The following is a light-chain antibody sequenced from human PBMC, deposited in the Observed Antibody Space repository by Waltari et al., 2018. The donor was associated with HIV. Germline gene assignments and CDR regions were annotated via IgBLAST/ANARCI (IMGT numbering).Light chain of an antibody. CDR2: DNN. CDR3: GTWDNSLKTVV. J-gene: IGLJ2*01. V-gene: IGLV1-51*01. CDR1: SSNIGNNF. Sequence: QSVLTQPPSVSAAPGQTVSISCSGFSSNIGNNFVSWYHQLPGKAPKLLIFDNNKRPSGIPDRASASKSGTSATLAITGLQTGDEGDYYCGTWDNSLKTVVFGGGTKVTVL.